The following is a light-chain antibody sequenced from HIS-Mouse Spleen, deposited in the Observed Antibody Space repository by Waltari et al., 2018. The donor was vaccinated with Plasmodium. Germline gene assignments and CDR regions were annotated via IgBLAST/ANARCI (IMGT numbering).Light chain of an antibody. J-gene: IGKJ5*01. V-gene: IGKV3-20*01. CDR2: GAS. CDR3: QQYGSSPIT. Sequence: EIVLTQTPGTLPLSPGERATLSCRASQSVSSSYLAWYQQKPGQAPRLLILGASSRATGIPDRFSGSGSGTDFTLTISRLEPEDFAVYYCQQYGSSPITFGQGTRLEIK. CDR1: QSVSSSY.